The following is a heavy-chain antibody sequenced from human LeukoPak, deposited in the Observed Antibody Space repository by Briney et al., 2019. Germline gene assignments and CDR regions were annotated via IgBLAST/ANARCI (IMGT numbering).Heavy chain of an antibody. CDR2: INSDGSST. V-gene: IGHV3-74*01. Sequence: GGSLRLSCAASGFTFSSYWMHWVRQAPGKGLVWVSRINSDGSSTSYADSVKGRFTISRDNAKNTLYLQMKSQRAEDTAVYYCARVFGVAGEFDYWGQGTLVTVSS. CDR1: GFTFSSYW. CDR3: ARVFGVAGEFDY. D-gene: IGHD6-19*01. J-gene: IGHJ4*02.